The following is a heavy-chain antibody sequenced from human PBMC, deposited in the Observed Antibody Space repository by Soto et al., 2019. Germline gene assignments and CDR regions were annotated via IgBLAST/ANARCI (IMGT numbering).Heavy chain of an antibody. CDR1: GGSISSSSYY. V-gene: IGHV4-39*01. Sequence: QLQLQESGPGLVKPSETLSLTCTVSGGSISSSSYYWGWIRQPPGKGLEWIGSIYYSGSTYYNPSLKSRATISADTSKNLFSLDLSTETAADTAVYYCARHASGSGWYPYYSFDYWGQGTLVTVSS. J-gene: IGHJ4*02. CDR3: ARHASGSGWYPYYSFDY. D-gene: IGHD6-19*01. CDR2: IYYSGST.